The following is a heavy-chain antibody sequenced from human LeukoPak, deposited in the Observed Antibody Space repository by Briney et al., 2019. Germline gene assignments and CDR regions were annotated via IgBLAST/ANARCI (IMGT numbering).Heavy chain of an antibody. CDR2: INWNGGST. CDR1: GFTFDDYG. CDR3: ASNYGSGSYYNGIDY. D-gene: IGHD3-10*01. V-gene: IGHV3-20*04. Sequence: AGGSLRLSCAASGFTFDDYGMSWVRHAPGKGLEWVSGINWNGGSTGYADSVKGRFTISRDNAKNSLYLQMNSLRAEDTALYYCASNYGSGSYYNGIDYWGQGTLVIVSS. J-gene: IGHJ4*02.